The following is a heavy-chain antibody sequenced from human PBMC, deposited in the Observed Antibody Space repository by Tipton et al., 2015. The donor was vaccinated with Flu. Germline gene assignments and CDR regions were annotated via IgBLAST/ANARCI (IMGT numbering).Heavy chain of an antibody. D-gene: IGHD2-2*01. CDR1: GFTFSSYA. CDR2: ISGSGGST. J-gene: IGHJ6*03. Sequence: SLRLSCAASGFTFSSYAMSWVRQAPGKGLEWVSAISGSGGSTYYADSVKGRFTISRDNSKNTLYLLMNSLRAEDTAVYYCARAELGYCSSTSCYEKKYYYGSGSYPVDYYYMDVWGKGTTVTVSS. CDR3: ARAELGYCSSTSCYEKKYYYGSGSYPVDYYYMDV. V-gene: IGHV3-23*01.